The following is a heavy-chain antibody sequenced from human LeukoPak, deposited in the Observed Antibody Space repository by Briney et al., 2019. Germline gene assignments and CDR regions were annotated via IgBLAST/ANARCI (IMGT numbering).Heavy chain of an antibody. J-gene: IGHJ6*03. CDR2: FNPSGGST. CDR3: ARGVVASTFYYYMDV. D-gene: IGHD2-15*01. V-gene: IGHV1-46*01. CDR1: GYTFTNYY. Sequence: ASVKVSCKASGYTFTNYYMHWLRQAPGQGLEWVGVFNPSGGSTSYAQKFQGRVTMTRDTSIGTAYMDLSRLKSDDTAVYYCARGVVASTFYYYMDVWGKGTTVTVSS.